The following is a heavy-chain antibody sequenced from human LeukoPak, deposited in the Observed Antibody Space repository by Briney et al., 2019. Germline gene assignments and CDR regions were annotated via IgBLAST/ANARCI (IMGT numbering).Heavy chain of an antibody. J-gene: IGHJ4*02. V-gene: IGHV3-53*01. Sequence: GGSLRLSCAASGFTVITNDMTWVRQAPGKGLEWVSVLYSDGNTKYADSVQGRFTISRDNSKNTLYLEMNSLSPDDTAVYYCARGVVPLAANTLAYWGQGTLVTVSS. CDR2: LYSDGNT. CDR1: GFTVITND. CDR3: ARGVVPLAANTLAY. D-gene: IGHD1-1*01.